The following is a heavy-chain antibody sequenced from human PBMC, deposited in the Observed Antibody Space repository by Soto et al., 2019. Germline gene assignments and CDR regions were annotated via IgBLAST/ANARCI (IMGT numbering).Heavy chain of an antibody. Sequence: QVQLVQSGAEVKKPGSSVKVSCKASGGTFSSYTISWVRQAPGQGLEWMGRIIPILGIANYAQKFQGRVTITADKSTSTAYMELSSLRSEDTAVYYCASGIVVVVAATQYYYYGMDVWGQGTTVTVSS. CDR2: IIPILGIA. J-gene: IGHJ6*02. CDR1: GGTFSSYT. D-gene: IGHD2-15*01. V-gene: IGHV1-69*02. CDR3: ASGIVVVVAATQYYYYGMDV.